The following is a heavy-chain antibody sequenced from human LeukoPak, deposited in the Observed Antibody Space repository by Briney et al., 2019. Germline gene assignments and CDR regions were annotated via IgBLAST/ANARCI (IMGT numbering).Heavy chain of an antibody. CDR2: ISGSSGST. J-gene: IGHJ4*02. V-gene: IGHV3-23*01. CDR1: GFTFSSYA. Sequence: GGSLRLSCAASGFTFSSYAMSWVRQAPGKGLEWVSAISGSSGSTYYADSVKGRFTISRDNSKNTLYLQMNSLRAEDTAVYYCANHQYSGYDSALDYWGQGTLVTVSS. CDR3: ANHQYSGYDSALDY. D-gene: IGHD5-12*01.